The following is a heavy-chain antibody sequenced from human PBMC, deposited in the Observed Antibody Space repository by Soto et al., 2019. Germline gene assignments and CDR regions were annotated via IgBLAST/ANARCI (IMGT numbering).Heavy chain of an antibody. Sequence: QVQLVQSAAEVKKPGSSVKVSCKASGGTFSSYAISWVRQAPGQGLEWMGGIIPILGTANYAQKFQGRVTITADESTSTAYMELSSLRSEDTAVYYCAGRPDYYDSSGYYANWGQGTLVTVSS. V-gene: IGHV1-69*12. CDR3: AGRPDYYDSSGYYAN. CDR1: GGTFSSYA. CDR2: IIPILGTA. J-gene: IGHJ1*01. D-gene: IGHD3-22*01.